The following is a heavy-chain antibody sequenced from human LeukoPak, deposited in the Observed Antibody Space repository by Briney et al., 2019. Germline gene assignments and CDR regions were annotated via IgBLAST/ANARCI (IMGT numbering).Heavy chain of an antibody. V-gene: IGHV3-33*01. CDR2: IWYDGSNK. CDR3: ARDWYSSDWYYFDY. CDR1: GFTFSSYG. D-gene: IGHD6-19*01. J-gene: IGHJ4*02. Sequence: GGSLRLSCAASGFTFSSYGMHWVRQAPGKGLERVAIIWYDGSNKYYGDSVKGRFTISRDNSKNTLYLQMNSLRAEDTAVYYCARDWYSSDWYYFDYWGQGTLVTVSS.